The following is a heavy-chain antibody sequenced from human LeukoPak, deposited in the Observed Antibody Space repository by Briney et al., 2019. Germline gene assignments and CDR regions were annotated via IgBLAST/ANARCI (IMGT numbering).Heavy chain of an antibody. J-gene: IGHJ4*02. D-gene: IGHD6-19*01. CDR2: ISGSGGSI. CDR1: GFTFSTYG. Sequence: GGSLRLSCAASGFTFSTYGMSWVRQAPGKGLEWVSVISGSGGSIYYADSVKGRFTISRDNSKNTLYLQMNSLRAGDTAVYYCAKGLIPVDGTYYFDYWGQGTLVAVSS. V-gene: IGHV3-23*01. CDR3: AKGLIPVDGTYYFDY.